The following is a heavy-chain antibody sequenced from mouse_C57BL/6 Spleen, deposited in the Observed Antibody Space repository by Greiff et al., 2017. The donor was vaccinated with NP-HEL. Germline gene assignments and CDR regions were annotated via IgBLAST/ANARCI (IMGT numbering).Heavy chain of an antibody. Sequence: EVKLVESGPELVKPGASVKISCKASGYSFTGYYMNWVKQSPEKSLEWIGEINPSTGGTTYNQKFKAKATLTVDKSSSTAYMQLKSLTSEDSAVYYCARGTVVALYWYFDVWGTGTTVTVSS. CDR3: ARGTVVALYWYFDV. V-gene: IGHV1-42*01. J-gene: IGHJ1*03. CDR2: INPSTGGT. CDR1: GYSFTGYY. D-gene: IGHD1-1*01.